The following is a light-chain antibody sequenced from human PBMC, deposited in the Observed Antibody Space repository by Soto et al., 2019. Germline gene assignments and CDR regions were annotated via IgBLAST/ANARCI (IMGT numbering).Light chain of an antibody. V-gene: IGKV1-5*03. Sequence: DIQMTQSPSTLSASAGDRVTITCRASQSISTSLAWYQQKPGKAPKLLIYKASILESGVPSRFSGSGSGADFTLTISSLQPDDFATYYCQQYNGYPTFGQGTKVDIK. CDR2: KAS. CDR1: QSISTS. J-gene: IGKJ1*01. CDR3: QQYNGYPT.